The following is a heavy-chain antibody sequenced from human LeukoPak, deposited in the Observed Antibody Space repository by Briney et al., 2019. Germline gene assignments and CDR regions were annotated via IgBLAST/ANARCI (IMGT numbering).Heavy chain of an antibody. V-gene: IGHV4-39*07. D-gene: IGHD3-22*01. CDR3: ARMSTDSSGYYYGYYYGMDV. CDR2: INHSGST. J-gene: IGHJ6*02. Sequence: SETLSLTCTVSGGSISSSSYYWGWIRQPPGKGLEWIGEINHSGSTNYNPSLKSRVTISVDTSKNQFSLKLSSVTAADTAVYYCARMSTDSSGYYYGYYYGMDVWGQGTTVTVSS. CDR1: GGSISSSSYY.